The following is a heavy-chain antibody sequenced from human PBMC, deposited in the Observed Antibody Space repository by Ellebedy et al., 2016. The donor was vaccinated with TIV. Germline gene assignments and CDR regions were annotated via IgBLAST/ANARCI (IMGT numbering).Heavy chain of an antibody. J-gene: IGHJ3*02. CDR3: AREPTVTRKQRGAFDI. CDR2: ISAYNGNT. V-gene: IGHV1-18*01. CDR1: GYTFTSYG. D-gene: IGHD4-17*01. Sequence: AASVKVSCKASGYTFTSYGISWVRQAPGQGLEWMGWISAYNGNTNYAQKLQGRVTMTTDTSTSTAYMELRSLRSDDTAVYYCAREPTVTRKQRGAFDIWGQGTMVTVSS.